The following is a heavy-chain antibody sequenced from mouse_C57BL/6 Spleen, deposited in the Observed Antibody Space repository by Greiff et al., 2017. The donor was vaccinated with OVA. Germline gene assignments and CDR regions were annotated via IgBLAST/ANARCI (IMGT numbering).Heavy chain of an antibody. CDR3: ARDYYGSNRKLDC. CDR1: GYTFTSYW. CDR2: IHPNSGST. J-gene: IGHJ2*01. D-gene: IGHD1-1*01. Sequence: VQLQQPGAELVKPGASVTLSCTASGYTFTSYWMHWVQQRPGQGLEWLGMIHPNSGSTNYTEQFKSKATLTVEKSSSTAYKQRSSLTSEDSAVYCFARDYYGSNRKLDCWGQGTTLTVSS. V-gene: IGHV1-64*01.